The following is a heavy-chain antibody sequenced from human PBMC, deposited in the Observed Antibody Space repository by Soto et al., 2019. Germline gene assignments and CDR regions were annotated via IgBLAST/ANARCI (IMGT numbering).Heavy chain of an antibody. V-gene: IGHV3-21*01. CDR3: AREESACPVAYGLDA. J-gene: IGHJ6*02. Sequence: PGGSLRLSCAASGFTFSSYSMHWVRQAPGKGLEWVSSIGTRSDIYYADSVKGRFTISRDNAKNSLSLQMNSMTAEDTAVYYCAREESACPVAYGLDAWGQGTTLTISS. CDR2: IGTRSDI. CDR1: GFTFSSYS.